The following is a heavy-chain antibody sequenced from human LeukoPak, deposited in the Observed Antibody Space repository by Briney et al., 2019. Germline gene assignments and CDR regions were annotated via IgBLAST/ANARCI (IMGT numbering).Heavy chain of an antibody. V-gene: IGHV4-39*01. D-gene: IGHD2-2*01. J-gene: IGHJ4*02. CDR1: GGSISSSSYY. Sequence: KPSETLSLTCTVSGGSISSSSYYWGWIRQPPGKGLEWIGSIYYSGSTYYNPSLKSRVTISVDTSENQFSLKLSSVTAADTAVYYCARRERSTSRYGMWDYWGQGTLVTVSS. CDR2: IYYSGST. CDR3: ARRERSTSRYGMWDY.